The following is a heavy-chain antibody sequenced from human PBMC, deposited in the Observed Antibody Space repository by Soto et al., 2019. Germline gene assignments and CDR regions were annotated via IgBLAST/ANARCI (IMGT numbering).Heavy chain of an antibody. CDR1: GGSFSGYY. CDR2: INHSGST. D-gene: IGHD3-9*01. V-gene: IGHV4-34*01. CDR3: AGGLGLRSFKSFDY. Sequence: PSETLSLTCAVYGGSFSGYYWSWIRQPPGKGLEWIGEINHSGSTNYNPSLKSRVTISVDTSKNQFSLKLSSVTAADTAVYYCAGGLGLRSFKSFDYWGQGTLVTVSS. J-gene: IGHJ4*02.